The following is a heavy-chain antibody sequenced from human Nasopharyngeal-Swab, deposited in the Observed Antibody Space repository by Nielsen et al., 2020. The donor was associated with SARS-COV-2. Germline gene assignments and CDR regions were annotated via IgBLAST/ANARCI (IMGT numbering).Heavy chain of an antibody. CDR1: GYSFTSYC. V-gene: IGHV5-51*01. D-gene: IGHD4-17*01. J-gene: IGHJ4*02. Sequence: GGSLRLSCKGSGYSFTSYCIGWVRQMPGKGLEWMGIIYPGDSDTRYSPSFQGQVTISADKSISTAYLQWSSLKASDTAMYYCARLVSTTVTTTYFDYWGQGTLVTVSS. CDR3: ARLVSTTVTTTYFDY. CDR2: IYPGDSDT.